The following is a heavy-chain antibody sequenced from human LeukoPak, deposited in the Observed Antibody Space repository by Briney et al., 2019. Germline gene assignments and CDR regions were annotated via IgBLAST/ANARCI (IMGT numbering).Heavy chain of an antibody. Sequence: PGGSLRLSCEASGFTFSSYAMNWVRQAPGKGLAWVSSISGSGYSTYYADSVKGRFTISRDNSKNTLYLQMNSLRAEVTAIFYCAKDFPPWSGPNAFDIWGQGTMVTVSS. CDR3: AKDFPPWSGPNAFDI. J-gene: IGHJ3*02. CDR1: GFTFSSYA. D-gene: IGHD3-3*01. V-gene: IGHV3-23*01. CDR2: ISGSGYST.